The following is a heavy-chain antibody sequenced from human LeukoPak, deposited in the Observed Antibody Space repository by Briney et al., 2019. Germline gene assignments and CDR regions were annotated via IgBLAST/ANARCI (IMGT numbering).Heavy chain of an antibody. CDR1: GGTFSSYA. CDR3: ARANSSGWYGGDWFDP. D-gene: IGHD6-19*01. V-gene: IGHV1-69*06. J-gene: IGHJ5*02. CDR2: IIPIFGTA. Sequence: SVKVSCKASGGTFSSYAISWVRQAPGQGLEWMGGIIPIFGTANYAQKFQGRVTITADKSTSTAYMELSSLRSEDTAVYYCARANSSGWYGGDWFDPWGQGTLVTVSS.